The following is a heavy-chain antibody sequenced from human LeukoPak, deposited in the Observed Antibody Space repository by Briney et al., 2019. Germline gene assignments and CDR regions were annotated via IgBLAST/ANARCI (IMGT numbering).Heavy chain of an antibody. V-gene: IGHV3-23*01. Sequence: GGSLRLSCAASGFTFSSYAMSWVRQAPGKGLEWVSAISGSGGSTYYADSVKGRFTISRDNSKNTLYLQMNSLRAEDMAVYYCAKSSRYYGSGSYQHDYWGQGTLSPSPQ. CDR1: GFTFSSYA. J-gene: IGHJ4*02. CDR2: ISGSGGST. CDR3: AKSSRYYGSGSYQHDY. D-gene: IGHD3-10*01.